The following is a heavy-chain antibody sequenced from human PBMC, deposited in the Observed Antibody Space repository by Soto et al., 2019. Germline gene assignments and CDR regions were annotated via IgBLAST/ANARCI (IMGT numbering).Heavy chain of an antibody. Sequence: GGSLRLSCVASGFTFSIYWMHWVRQAPGKGLVWVSRIISDGSSTSYADSVKGRFTISRDNAKNTLYLQMNSLRAEDTAVYYCATGLSTRGFYMDAWGKGTTVTVS. V-gene: IGHV3-74*01. CDR1: GFTFSIYW. D-gene: IGHD1-26*01. CDR3: ATGLSTRGFYMDA. CDR2: IISDGSST. J-gene: IGHJ6*03.